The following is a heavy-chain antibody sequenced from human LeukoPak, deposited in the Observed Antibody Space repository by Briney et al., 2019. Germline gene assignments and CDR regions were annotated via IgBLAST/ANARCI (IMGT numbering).Heavy chain of an antibody. J-gene: IGHJ4*02. Sequence: ASVEVSCKASGYTFTSYGISWVRQAPGQGLEWMGWISAYNGNTNYAQKLQGRVTMTTDTSTSTAYMELRSLRSDDTAVYYCARDHYYDSSGGFDYWGQGTLVTVSS. CDR3: ARDHYYDSSGGFDY. CDR2: ISAYNGNT. D-gene: IGHD3-22*01. CDR1: GYTFTSYG. V-gene: IGHV1-18*01.